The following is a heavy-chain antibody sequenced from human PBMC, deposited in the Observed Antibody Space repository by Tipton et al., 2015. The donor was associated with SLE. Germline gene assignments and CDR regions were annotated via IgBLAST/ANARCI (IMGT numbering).Heavy chain of an antibody. D-gene: IGHD2-21*02. Sequence: LRLSCTVSGGPSTNYYWGWIRQTPGRELEWIGYIYWSGSTNYNPSLRSRATLSVDTSKSQFSLTLTSVTAADTAVYYCARGMVTWRGAILGVDVWGQGTTVNVSS. J-gene: IGHJ6*02. V-gene: IGHV4-59*01. CDR2: IYWSGST. CDR3: ARGMVTWRGAILGVDV. CDR1: GGPSTNYY.